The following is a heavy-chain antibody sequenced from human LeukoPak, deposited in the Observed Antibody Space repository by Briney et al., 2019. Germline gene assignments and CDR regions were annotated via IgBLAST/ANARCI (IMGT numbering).Heavy chain of an antibody. Sequence: SQTLSLTCVISGDSVSSNSAAWNWIRQSPSRGLEWLGRTYYRSKWYNDYAVSVKSRITINPDTSKNQFSLQLSSVTPEDTAVYYCVRGGQGDGHSADEGFDIWGQGTMVTVS. D-gene: IGHD5-18*01. CDR2: TYYRSKWYN. V-gene: IGHV6-1*01. CDR3: VRGGQGDGHSADEGFDI. J-gene: IGHJ3*02. CDR1: GDSVSSNSAA.